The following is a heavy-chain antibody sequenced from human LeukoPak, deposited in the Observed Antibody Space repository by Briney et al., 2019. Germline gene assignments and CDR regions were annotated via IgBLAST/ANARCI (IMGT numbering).Heavy chain of an antibody. D-gene: IGHD4-17*01. V-gene: IGHV3-48*03. CDR3: ARDGWRDYGDYGSSIVDY. J-gene: IGHJ4*02. CDR1: GFTISSYE. CDR2: ISSSGSTI. Sequence: GGSLRLSCAASGFTISSYEMNWVRQAPGKGLEWVSYISSSGSTIYYADSVKGRFTISRDNAKNSLYLQMNSLRAEDTAVYYCARDGWRDYGDYGSSIVDYWGQGTLVTVSS.